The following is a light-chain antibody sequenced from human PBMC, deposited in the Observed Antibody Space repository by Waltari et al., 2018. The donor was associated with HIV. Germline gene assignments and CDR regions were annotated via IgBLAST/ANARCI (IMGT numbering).Light chain of an antibody. CDR2: EVS. V-gene: IGLV2-8*01. CDR1: SSDEGDDNY. J-gene: IGLJ2*01. Sequence: QSARTQTPSASGSPGQSGTISCTGNSSDEGDDNYVSWYQQHPGKAPKLMIHEVSKRPSGVPDRFSGSKSGNTASLTVCGLQAEDEADYYCRSCAGSNDFGVFGGGTKLTVL. CDR3: RSCAGSNDFGV.